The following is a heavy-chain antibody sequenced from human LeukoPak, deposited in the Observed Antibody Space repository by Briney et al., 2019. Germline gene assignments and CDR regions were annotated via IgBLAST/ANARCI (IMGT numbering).Heavy chain of an antibody. CDR3: AREFPFYYDSSGYFDY. V-gene: IGHV1-69*05. CDR2: IIPIFGTA. Sequence: ASVKVSCKASGGTFSSYAISWVRQAPGQGLEWMGGIIPIFGTANYAQKFQGRVTITTDEFTSTAYMELSSLRSEDTAVYYCAREFPFYYDSSGYFDYWGQGTLVTVSS. CDR1: GGTFSSYA. J-gene: IGHJ4*02. D-gene: IGHD3-22*01.